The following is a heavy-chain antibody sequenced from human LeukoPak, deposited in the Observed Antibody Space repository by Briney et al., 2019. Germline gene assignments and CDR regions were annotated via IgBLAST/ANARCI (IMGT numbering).Heavy chain of an antibody. CDR2: IYPGDSDN. V-gene: IGHV5-51*01. D-gene: IGHD3-16*01. CDR1: GYSFTRHW. J-gene: IGHJ4*02. CDR3: ARLSFGGTYFDY. Sequence: GESLKISCKGSGYSFTRHWIGWVRQMSGKGLEWMGIIYPGDSDNRYSPSFQGQVTISADKSISTAYLQWSSLKASDTAMYHCARLSFGGTYFDYWGQGTLVTVSS.